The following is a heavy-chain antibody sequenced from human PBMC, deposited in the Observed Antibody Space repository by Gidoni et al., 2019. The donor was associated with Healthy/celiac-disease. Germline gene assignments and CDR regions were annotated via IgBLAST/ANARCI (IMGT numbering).Heavy chain of an antibody. Sequence: QLQLQESGPGLVKPSETLSLTCTVSGGSISSSSYYWGWIRQPPGKGLEWIGSIYYSGSTYYNPSLKSRVTISVDTSKNQFSLKLSSVTAADTAVYYCARDYYDSSGYNRGVFDYWGQGTLVTVSS. CDR2: IYYSGST. V-gene: IGHV4-39*02. CDR1: GGSISSSSYY. D-gene: IGHD3-22*01. CDR3: ARDYYDSSGYNRGVFDY. J-gene: IGHJ4*02.